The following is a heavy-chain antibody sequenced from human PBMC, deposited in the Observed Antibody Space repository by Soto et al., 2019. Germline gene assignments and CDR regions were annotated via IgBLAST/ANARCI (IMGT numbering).Heavy chain of an antibody. CDR1: GYTFTSYA. CDR3: ARGLERYYFDY. J-gene: IGHJ4*02. D-gene: IGHD1-1*01. V-gene: IGHV1-3*01. Sequence: QVQLVQSGAEVKKPGASVKVSCKASGYTFTSYAMHWVRQAPGQRLEWMGWINAGNGNTKYSQKFQGRVTITRDTSASTAYMALSSLRSEDTAVYYCARGLERYYFDYWGQGTLVTVSS. CDR2: INAGNGNT.